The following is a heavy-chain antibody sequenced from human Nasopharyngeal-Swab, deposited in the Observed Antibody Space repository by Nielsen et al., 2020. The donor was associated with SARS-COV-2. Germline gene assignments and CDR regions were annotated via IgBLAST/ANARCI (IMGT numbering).Heavy chain of an antibody. D-gene: IGHD1-1*01. V-gene: IGHV1-46*01. J-gene: IGHJ4*02. CDR2: FDPRGDST. CDR1: GYTFSGHN. Sequence: ASVKVSCKASGYTFSGHNMHWVRQAPGQWLEWMAIFDPRGDSTSHAQKFQGRLTMTTDTTTSTVYMELSSLRAEDAAVYYCARDSDNWAIDYWGQGTLVTVSP. CDR3: ARDSDNWAIDY.